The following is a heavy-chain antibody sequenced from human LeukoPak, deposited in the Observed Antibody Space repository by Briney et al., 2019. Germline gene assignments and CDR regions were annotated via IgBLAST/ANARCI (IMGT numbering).Heavy chain of an antibody. Sequence: ASVKVSCKASGDTFSSYAFSWVRQAPGHGLEWMGGITPLLDTTGHAPKFQGRVTMTADESTRTAYMELSRLRFDDTAVYYCASRPSIGGVLTRWGQGTLVTVSS. D-gene: IGHD3-16*01. V-gene: IGHV1-69*13. CDR2: ITPLLDTT. CDR3: ASRPSIGGVLTR. CDR1: GDTFSSYA. J-gene: IGHJ4*02.